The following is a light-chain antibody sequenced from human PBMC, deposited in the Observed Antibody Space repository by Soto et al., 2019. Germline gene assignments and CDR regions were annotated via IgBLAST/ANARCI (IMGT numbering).Light chain of an antibody. Sequence: EIVLTQSPGTLSLSPGERATLSCRASQSVNSNYLAWYQRKPGQAPRLLIYGASNRATDIPYRFSASGSGTDFTLTITRLEAEAFAEYYCQQYDSTPPTFRQGTKLEGK. CDR2: GAS. J-gene: IGKJ1*01. CDR1: QSVNSNY. V-gene: IGKV3-20*01. CDR3: QQYDSTPPT.